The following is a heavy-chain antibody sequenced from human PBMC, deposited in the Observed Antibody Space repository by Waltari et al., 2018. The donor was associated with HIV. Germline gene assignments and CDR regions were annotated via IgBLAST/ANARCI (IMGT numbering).Heavy chain of an antibody. CDR2: ISSRCSTI. V-gene: IGHV3-48*01. J-gene: IGHJ3*02. CDR3: ARVGGATWAFDI. D-gene: IGHD5-12*01. Sequence: EVQLVESGGGLVQPGGSLRLSCAASGFTFSSYSMNWVRQAPGKGLEWVSYISSRCSTIYYADSVKGRFTSSRDNAKNSLYLQMNSLRAEDTAVYYCARVGGATWAFDIWGQGTMVTVSS. CDR1: GFTFSSYS.